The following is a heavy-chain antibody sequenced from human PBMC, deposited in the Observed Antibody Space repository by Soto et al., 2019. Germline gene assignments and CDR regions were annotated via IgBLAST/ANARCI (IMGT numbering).Heavy chain of an antibody. Sequence: SETLSLTCTVSGGSIISYYWSWILQPPWKGLEWIGYIYYSGSTNYNPSLKSRVTISVDTSKNQFSLKLSSVTAADTAVYYCARMGYYGSGSYYNVCYYYYYGMDVWGQGTTVTVSS. D-gene: IGHD3-10*01. V-gene: IGHV4-59*01. J-gene: IGHJ6*02. CDR1: GGSIISYY. CDR3: ARMGYYGSGSYYNVCYYYYYGMDV. CDR2: IYYSGST.